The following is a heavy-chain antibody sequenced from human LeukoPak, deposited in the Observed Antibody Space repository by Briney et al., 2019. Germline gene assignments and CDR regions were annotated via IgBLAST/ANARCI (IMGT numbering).Heavy chain of an antibody. CDR1: GFSFSNYG. V-gene: IGHV3-23*01. Sequence: GGTQRVSCAASGFSFSNYGMNWVRQAPGQGLEWVSGITGNGATTYYADSVKGRFTISRDNSRNTVYLQMNSLRAEDTAVYYCANDLGWIQLNLGRGQGTLVTVSS. CDR3: ANDLGWIQLNLG. J-gene: IGHJ4*02. CDR2: ITGNGATT. D-gene: IGHD5-18*01.